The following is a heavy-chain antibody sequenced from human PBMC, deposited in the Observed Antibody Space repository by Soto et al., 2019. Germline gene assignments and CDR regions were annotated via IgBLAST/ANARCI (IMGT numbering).Heavy chain of an antibody. CDR2: INPNSGGT. CDR1: GYTFTGYC. CDR3: ARAKWSVAAAIADLDY. V-gene: IGHV1-2*02. D-gene: IGHD6-13*01. Sequence: QVQLVQSAAEVKKPGASVKVSCKASGYTFTGYCMHWVRQAPGQGLEWMGWINPNSGGTNYTQKFQGRVSMTRDTSISTAYRELSRLRSDDTAVYYCARAKWSVAAAIADLDYWGQGTLVTVSS. J-gene: IGHJ4*02.